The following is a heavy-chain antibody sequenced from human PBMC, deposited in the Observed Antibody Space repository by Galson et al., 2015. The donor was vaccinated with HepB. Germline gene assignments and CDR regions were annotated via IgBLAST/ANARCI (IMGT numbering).Heavy chain of an antibody. D-gene: IGHD5-24*01. CDR3: AREGDGYNQNRGADY. V-gene: IGHV4-31*03. CDR2: IYYSGST. J-gene: IGHJ4*02. CDR1: GGSISSGGYY. Sequence: TLSLTSTVSGGSISSGGYYWSWIRQHPGKGLEWIGYIYYSGSTYYNPSLKSRVTISVDTSKNQFSLKLSSVTAADTAVYYCAREGDGYNQNRGADYWGQGTLVTVSS.